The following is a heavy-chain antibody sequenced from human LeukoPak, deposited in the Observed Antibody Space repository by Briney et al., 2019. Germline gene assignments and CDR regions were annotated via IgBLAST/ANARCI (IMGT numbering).Heavy chain of an antibody. J-gene: IGHJ1*01. Sequence: SETLSLTCAVYGGSFSGYYWSWIRQPPGKGLEWIGEINHSGSTNYNPSLKSRVTISVDTSKNQFSLWLSSVTAADTAVYYCAMTRRYGGLGGNYFQHWGQGTLVTVSS. CDR3: AMTRRYGGLGGNYFQH. CDR2: INHSGST. V-gene: IGHV4-34*01. D-gene: IGHD4-23*01. CDR1: GGSFSGYY.